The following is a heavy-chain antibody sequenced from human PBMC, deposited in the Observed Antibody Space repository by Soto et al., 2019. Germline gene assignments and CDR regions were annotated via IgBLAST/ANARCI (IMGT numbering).Heavy chain of an antibody. V-gene: IGHV4-38-2*01. CDR1: GYSISRGYY. J-gene: IGHJ4*02. CDR2: IYHSWST. CDR3: ARNSQRYFDY. D-gene: IGHD6-25*01. Sequence: STALSVTCASYGYSISRGYYVGWIRQPPGKGLGWIVSIYHSWSTYYNPSLKSRVTISVDTSKNQFSLKLSPVTAADTAVYYCARNSQRYFDYWGQGTLVPDSS.